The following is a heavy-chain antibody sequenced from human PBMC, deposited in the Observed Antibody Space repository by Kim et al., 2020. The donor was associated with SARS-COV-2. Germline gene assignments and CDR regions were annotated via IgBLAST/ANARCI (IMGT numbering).Heavy chain of an antibody. CDR1: GGTFSSYA. CDR3: ARDMGYCSSTSCYYYYYYGMDV. Sequence: SVKVSCKASGGTFSSYAISWVRQAPGQGLEWMGGIIPIFGTANYAQKFQGRVTITADESTSTAYMELSSLRSEDTAVYYCARDMGYCSSTSCYYYYYYGMDVWGQGTTVTVSS. J-gene: IGHJ6*02. V-gene: IGHV1-69*13. D-gene: IGHD2-2*01. CDR2: IIPIFGTA.